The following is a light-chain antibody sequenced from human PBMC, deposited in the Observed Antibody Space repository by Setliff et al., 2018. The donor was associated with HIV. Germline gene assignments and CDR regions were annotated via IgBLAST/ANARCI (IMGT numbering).Light chain of an antibody. J-gene: IGLJ1*01. V-gene: IGLV2-23*02. Sequence: QSALTQPASVSGSPGQSITISCTGTSSDVGSYYLVSWYQQHPGKAPKLMIYEVSKRPSGVSNRFSGSKSGNTASLTISGLQAEAEADYYCCSYAGSSTPYVFGTGTKVTVL. CDR1: SSDVGSYYL. CDR3: CSYAGSSTPYV. CDR2: EVS.